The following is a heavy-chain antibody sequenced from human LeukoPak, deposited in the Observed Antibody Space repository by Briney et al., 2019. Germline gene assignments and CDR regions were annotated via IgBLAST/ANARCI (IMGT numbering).Heavy chain of an antibody. Sequence: SVKVSCMASGGTFSSYAISWVRQAPGQGLEWMGGIIPIFGTANYAQKFQGRVTITADESTSTAYMELGSLRSEDTAVYYCARAPRRKYDFWSGPLSFYWFDPWGQGTLVTVSS. CDR3: ARAPRRKYDFWSGPLSFYWFDP. V-gene: IGHV1-69*13. D-gene: IGHD3-3*01. CDR1: GGTFSSYA. CDR2: IIPIFGTA. J-gene: IGHJ5*02.